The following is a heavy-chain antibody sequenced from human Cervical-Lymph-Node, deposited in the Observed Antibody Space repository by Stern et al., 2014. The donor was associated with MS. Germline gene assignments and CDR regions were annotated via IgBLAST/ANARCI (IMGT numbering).Heavy chain of an antibody. CDR1: GGTFSKFP. CDR2: IFPVFGTP. D-gene: IGHD6-13*01. CDR3: ALSSETSDRWYSLGYDL. Sequence: QVQLVQSGAEATKPGSSVKVSCQASGGTFSKFPSSWVRQAPGQELEWMGGIFPVFGTPTYAQEFRGRFTITADVSTSTVYMELSSLRSDDTAVYYCALSSETSDRWYSLGYDLWGQGTLVTVSS. V-gene: IGHV1-69*01. J-gene: IGHJ5*02.